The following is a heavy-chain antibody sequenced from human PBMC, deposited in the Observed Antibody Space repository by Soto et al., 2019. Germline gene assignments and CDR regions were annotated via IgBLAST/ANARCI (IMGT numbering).Heavy chain of an antibody. CDR2: IWYDGSNK. CDR1: GFTFSSYG. J-gene: IGHJ5*02. CDR3: ARDNYYGSGLTGWFDP. Sequence: QVQLVESGGGVVQPGRSLRLSCAASGFTFSSYGMHWVRQAPGKGLEWVAVIWYDGSNKYYADSVTGRFTISRDNSKNTLYLQMNSLRAEDTAVYYCARDNYYGSGLTGWFDPWGQGTLVTVSS. V-gene: IGHV3-33*01. D-gene: IGHD3-10*01.